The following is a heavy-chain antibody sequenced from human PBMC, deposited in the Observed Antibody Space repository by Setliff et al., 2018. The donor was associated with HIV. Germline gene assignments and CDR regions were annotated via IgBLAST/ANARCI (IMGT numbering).Heavy chain of an antibody. J-gene: IGHJ4*02. D-gene: IGHD3-16*01. CDR2: MYHSGST. CDR1: GYSISSGYY. CDR3: ARYRGHFDY. V-gene: IGHV4-38-2*01. Sequence: SETLSLTCAVSGYSISSGYYWGWIRQPPGKGLEWIGSMYHSGSTYYNPSLKSRVTISVDTSKNQFSLKLSSVTAADTAVFYCARYRGHFDYWGQGTLVTVSS.